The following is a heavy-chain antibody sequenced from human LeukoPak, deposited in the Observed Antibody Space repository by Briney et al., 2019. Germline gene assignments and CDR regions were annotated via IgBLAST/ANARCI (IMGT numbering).Heavy chain of an antibody. CDR3: ANLAYVSTNDAFDI. CDR2: IDPSDSYT. J-gene: IGHJ3*02. CDR1: GYSFSTYW. V-gene: IGHV5-10-1*01. D-gene: IGHD3-10*02. Sequence: GESLKISCKGSGYSFSTYWISWVRQMPGKGLEWMGRIDPSDSYTNYSPSFQGHVTISADKSISTAYLQWSSLKASDTAMYYCANLAYVSTNDAFDIWGQGTMVTVSS.